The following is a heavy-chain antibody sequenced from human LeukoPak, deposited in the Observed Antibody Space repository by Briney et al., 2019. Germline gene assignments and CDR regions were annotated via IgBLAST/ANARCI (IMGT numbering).Heavy chain of an antibody. V-gene: IGHV3-48*03. J-gene: IGHJ4*02. CDR2: ISSGGGKI. Sequence: PGGSLRLSCAASGFTFSSYEMNWVRQAPGKGLEWVSYISSGGGKIHYADSVQGRFTISRDNAKNSLSLQMDSLRAEDTAVYYCARAFRTTGSGYTFDYWGQGTLVTVSS. D-gene: IGHD3-10*01. CDR1: GFTFSSYE. CDR3: ARAFRTTGSGYTFDY.